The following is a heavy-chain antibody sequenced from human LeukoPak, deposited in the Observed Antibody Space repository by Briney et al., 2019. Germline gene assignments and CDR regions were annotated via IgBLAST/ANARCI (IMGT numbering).Heavy chain of an antibody. Sequence: GGSLRLSCAASRFTFSSYGMHWVRQAPGKGLEWVAFIRFDGSYNYYADSVKGRFTISRDNSKNTLYLQMNGLRAEDTAVYYCAKVASGSYYNWPFDYWGQGTLVTVSS. CDR2: IRFDGSYN. CDR1: RFTFSSYG. V-gene: IGHV3-30*02. CDR3: AKVASGSYYNWPFDY. J-gene: IGHJ4*02. D-gene: IGHD1-26*01.